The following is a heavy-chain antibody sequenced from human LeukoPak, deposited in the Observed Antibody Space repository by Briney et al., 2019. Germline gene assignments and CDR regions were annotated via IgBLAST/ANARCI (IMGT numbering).Heavy chain of an antibody. CDR3: ARGFYGSGSYDY. J-gene: IGHJ4*02. Sequence: SETLSLICTVSGGSISSGGYYWSWIRQHPGKGLEWIGYIYYSGSTYYNPSLKSRVTISVDTSKNQFSLRLSSVAAADTAVYYCARGFYGSGSYDYWGQGTLVTVSS. CDR1: GGSISSGGYY. V-gene: IGHV4-31*03. CDR2: IYYSGST. D-gene: IGHD3-10*01.